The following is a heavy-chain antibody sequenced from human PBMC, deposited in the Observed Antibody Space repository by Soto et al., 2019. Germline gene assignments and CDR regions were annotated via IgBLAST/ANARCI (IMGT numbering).Heavy chain of an antibody. V-gene: IGHV2-5*02. J-gene: IGHJ6*02. CDR2: LYWDGDK. CDR3: SHSLCGGDCHRTYSSDYYYSMDV. Sequence: QITLKESGPTLVKPTQTLTLTCTFSGFSLNTGGLGVGWIRQPPGKALEWLALLYWDGDKRYSPSLKSRLSCAKPISNIQTPLHLTNRDPVSTATSRCSHSLCGGDCHRTYSSDYYYSMDVWGLGPTVTVS. D-gene: IGHD2-21*02. CDR1: GFSLNTGGLG.